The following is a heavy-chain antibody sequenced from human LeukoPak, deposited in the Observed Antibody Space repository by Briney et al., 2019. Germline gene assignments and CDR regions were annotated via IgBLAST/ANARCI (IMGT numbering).Heavy chain of an antibody. CDR1: GFTFTRYD. CDR2: ISNDETNK. Sequence: GGSLRLSCAASGFTFTRYDMHWVRQAPGKRLEWVAVISNDETNKDYGNSVKGRFTIARDNSKNTLFLQMNSLRVEDTAVYYCVLGHYGGLFDNWGQGALVIVSS. CDR3: VLGHYGGLFDN. V-gene: IGHV3-30-3*01. D-gene: IGHD4-23*01. J-gene: IGHJ4*02.